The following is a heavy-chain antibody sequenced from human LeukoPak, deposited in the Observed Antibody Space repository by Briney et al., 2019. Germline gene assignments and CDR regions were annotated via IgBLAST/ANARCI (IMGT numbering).Heavy chain of an antibody. Sequence: ASVKVSCKASGYTFTGYYMHWVRQAPGQGLEWMGWINPTSGGTNYAQKFQGRVTMTRDTSISTAYMELSRLRSDDTAVYYCAREMTTVQYNWFDPWGQGTLVTVSS. CDR2: INPTSGGT. V-gene: IGHV1-2*02. CDR1: GYTFTGYY. D-gene: IGHD4-17*01. J-gene: IGHJ5*02. CDR3: AREMTTVQYNWFDP.